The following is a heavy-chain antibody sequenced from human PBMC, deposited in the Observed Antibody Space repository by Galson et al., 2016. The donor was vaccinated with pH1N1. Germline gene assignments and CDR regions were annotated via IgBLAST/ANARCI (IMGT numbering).Heavy chain of an antibody. J-gene: IGHJ5*01. CDR1: GFTFDDHA. V-gene: IGHV3-9*01. CDR2: ISWNSGNI. CDR3: ERDPMYSSSSPWFDS. Sequence: SLRLSCAASGFTFDDHAMHWVRQAPGKGLEWVSGISWNSGNIGYADSVKGRFTISRDNAQNSLYLQMHSLSSEDTAFYFCERDPMYSSSSPWFDSWGQGTLVTVAS. D-gene: IGHD6-6*01.